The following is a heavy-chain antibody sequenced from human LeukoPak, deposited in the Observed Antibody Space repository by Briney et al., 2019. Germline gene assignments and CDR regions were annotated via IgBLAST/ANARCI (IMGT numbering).Heavy chain of an antibody. D-gene: IGHD3-10*01. Sequence: GGSLRLSCAASGFTFSSYAMHWVRQAPGKGLEWVADISYDGSNKYYADSVKGRFTISRDNSKNTLYLQMNSLRAEDTAVYYCARELLRGINWFDPWGQGTLVTVSS. J-gene: IGHJ5*02. V-gene: IGHV3-30-3*01. CDR2: ISYDGSNK. CDR3: ARELLRGINWFDP. CDR1: GFTFSSYA.